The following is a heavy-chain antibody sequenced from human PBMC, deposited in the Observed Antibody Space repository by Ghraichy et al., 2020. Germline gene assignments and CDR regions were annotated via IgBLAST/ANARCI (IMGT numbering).Heavy chain of an antibody. CDR2: ISSSGSTI. CDR1: GFIFSSYE. D-gene: IGHD6-6*01. CDR3: VREYSSSSGRAFDI. Sequence: GGSLRLSCAASGFIFSSYEMNWVRQAPGKGLEWVSYISSSGSTIYTADSVKGRFTISRDNAKNSLYLQMNSLRAEDTAVYYCVREYSSSSGRAFDIWGQGRMVTVSS. V-gene: IGHV3-48*03. J-gene: IGHJ3*02.